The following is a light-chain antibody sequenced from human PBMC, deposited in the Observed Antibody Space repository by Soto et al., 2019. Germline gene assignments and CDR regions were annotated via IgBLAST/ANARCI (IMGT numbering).Light chain of an antibody. Sequence: GDRVTVTCRASQSISSWLAWYQQKPGKAPKLLIYDASSLESGVPSRFSGSGSGTEFNLTISSLQPDDIGTYYCQQYNTHSGTFGQGTKV. CDR3: QQYNTHSGT. CDR2: DAS. V-gene: IGKV1-5*01. J-gene: IGKJ1*01. CDR1: QSISSW.